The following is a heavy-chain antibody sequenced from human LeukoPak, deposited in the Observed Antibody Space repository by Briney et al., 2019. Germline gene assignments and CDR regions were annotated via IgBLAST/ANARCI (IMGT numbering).Heavy chain of an antibody. J-gene: IGHJ5*02. CDR1: GYTFTGYY. CDR2: INPNSGGT. Sequence: GASVKVSCKASGYTFTGYYMHWVRQAPGQGLEWMGWINPNSGGTNYAQKFQGRVTMTRGTPISTAYMELSRLRSDDTAVYYCARGARATVTTAAFDPWGQGTLVTVSS. CDR3: ARGARATVTTAAFDP. D-gene: IGHD4-17*01. V-gene: IGHV1-2*02.